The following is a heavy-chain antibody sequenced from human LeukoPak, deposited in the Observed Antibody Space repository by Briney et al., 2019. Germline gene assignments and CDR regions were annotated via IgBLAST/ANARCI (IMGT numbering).Heavy chain of an antibody. CDR3: ARNLDLSGYYMWFDP. D-gene: IGHD3-3*01. V-gene: IGHV1-8*01. J-gene: IGHJ5*02. CDR1: GFTFTNYD. Sequence: ASVKVSCKASGFTFTNYDINWMRQATGQGLEWMGWMNPKSGSAGYAQKFQGRVTMTRNTSISTAYMEPSSLRSEDTAIYYCARNLDLSGYYMWFDPWGQGTWSPSPQ. CDR2: MNPKSGSA.